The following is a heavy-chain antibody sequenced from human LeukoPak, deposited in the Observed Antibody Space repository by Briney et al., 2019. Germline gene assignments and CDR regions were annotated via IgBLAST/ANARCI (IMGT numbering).Heavy chain of an antibody. Sequence: SETLSLTCTVSGGSISSYYWNWIRQPPGKGLEWIGYIYYSGSTNYNPSLKSRVTTLVDTSKNQFTLRLSSVTAADTAVYYCAREYSSSSGRRAFDFWGQGTMVTVSS. V-gene: IGHV4-59*08. D-gene: IGHD6-6*01. CDR3: AREYSSSSGRRAFDF. J-gene: IGHJ3*01. CDR2: IYYSGST. CDR1: GGSISSYY.